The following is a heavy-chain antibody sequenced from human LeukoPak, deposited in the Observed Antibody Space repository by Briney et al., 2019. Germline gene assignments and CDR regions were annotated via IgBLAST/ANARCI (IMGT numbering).Heavy chain of an antibody. Sequence: SVKVSCKASGGTFSSYAISWVRQAPGQGLEWMGGIIPIFGTANYAQKFQGRVTITADESTSTAYMELSSLRSEDTAVYYCARGDIVVVPAASSFYYYGMDVWGKGTTVTVSS. CDR1: GGTFSSYA. J-gene: IGHJ6*04. D-gene: IGHD2-2*01. CDR3: ARGDIVVVPAASSFYYYGMDV. V-gene: IGHV1-69*13. CDR2: IIPIFGTA.